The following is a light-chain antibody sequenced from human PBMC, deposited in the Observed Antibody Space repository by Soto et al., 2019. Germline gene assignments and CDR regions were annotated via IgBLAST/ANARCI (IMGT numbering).Light chain of an antibody. J-gene: IGKJ5*01. CDR2: AAS. CDR1: QSIRSY. V-gene: IGKV1-39*01. Sequence: DIQMTQSPSSLSASVGDRVTITCRASQSIRSYLNWYQQKPGKAPELLIFAASSLQSGVPSRFSGSGSGTDFTLTISRLEPEDFAMYYCQQYGSSLSITFGQGTRLEIK. CDR3: QQYGSSLSIT.